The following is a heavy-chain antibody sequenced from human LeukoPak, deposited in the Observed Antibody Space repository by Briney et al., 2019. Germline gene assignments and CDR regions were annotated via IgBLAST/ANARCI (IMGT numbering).Heavy chain of an antibody. CDR2: INPSGGST. V-gene: IGHV1-46*01. J-gene: IGHJ4*02. CDR3: ARGGSSGWYTVDY. CDR1: GYTFTGYY. D-gene: IGHD6-19*01. Sequence: ASVKVSCKASGYTFTGYYMHWVRQAPGQGLEWMGIINPSGGSTSYAQRFQGRVTMTRDMSTSTVYMELSSLRSEDTAVYYCARGGSSGWYTVDYWGQGTLVTVSS.